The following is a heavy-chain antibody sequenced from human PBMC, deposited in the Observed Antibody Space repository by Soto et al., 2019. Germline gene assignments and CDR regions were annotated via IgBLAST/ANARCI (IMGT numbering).Heavy chain of an antibody. Sequence: PGGSLRLSCAASGVTFISYAMSWVRQATGKGLEWVSAISGSGGSTYYADSVKGRFTISRDNSKNTLYLQMNSLRAEDTAVYYCAKNGRSGYYYDSSGYSIDYYYYGMDVWGQGTTVTVS. J-gene: IGHJ6*02. CDR2: ISGSGGST. V-gene: IGHV3-23*01. CDR1: GVTFISYA. CDR3: AKNGRSGYYYDSSGYSIDYYYYGMDV. D-gene: IGHD3-22*01.